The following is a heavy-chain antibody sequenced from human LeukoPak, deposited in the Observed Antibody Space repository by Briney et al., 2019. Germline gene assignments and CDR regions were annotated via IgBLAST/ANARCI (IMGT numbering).Heavy chain of an antibody. V-gene: IGHV4-39*01. CDR3: ARLWSGYRPPDF. J-gene: IGHJ4*02. D-gene: IGHD3-3*01. CDR2: IYYSGGT. Sequence: PSETVSLTCAVSGGSIYSGSYYWGWVRQPPGKGLEWIGSIYYSGGTYYNPSLKSRVTMSVDTSKDQFSLKLTSVTAADTAVYYCARLWSGYRPPDFWGEGTLVTVSS. CDR1: GGSIYSGSYY.